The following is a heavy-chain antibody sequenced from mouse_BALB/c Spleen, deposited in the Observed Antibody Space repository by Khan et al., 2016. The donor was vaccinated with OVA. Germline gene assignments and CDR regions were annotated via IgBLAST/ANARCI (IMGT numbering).Heavy chain of an antibody. J-gene: IGHJ4*01. D-gene: IGHD2-1*01. CDR1: GYTFTDYV. CDR2: IYPESGSI. CDR3: AKIFYGNSYAMDY. Sequence: QVQLKQSGPELVKPGASVKMSCKASGYTFTDYVISWVKQRTGQGLEWIGEIYPESGSIYYNEKFKGKATLTADTSSNTAYMQLSSLTSEDSAVFFCAKIFYGNSYAMDYWGQGTSVTVSS. V-gene: IGHV1-77*01.